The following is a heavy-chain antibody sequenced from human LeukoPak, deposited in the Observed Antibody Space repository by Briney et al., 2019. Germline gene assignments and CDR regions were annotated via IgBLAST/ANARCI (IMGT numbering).Heavy chain of an antibody. D-gene: IGHD2-21*02. J-gene: IGHJ6*02. CDR1: GGTFSSYA. CDR2: IIPIFGIA. CDR3: ARDNCGGDCYSTYYYYGMDV. V-gene: IGHV1-69*04. Sequence: ASVKVSCKASGGTFSSYAISWVGPAPGQGLEWMGRIIPIFGIANYAQKFQGRVTITADKSTGTAYMELSSLRSEDTAVYYCARDNCGGDCYSTYYYYGMDVWGQGTTVTVSS.